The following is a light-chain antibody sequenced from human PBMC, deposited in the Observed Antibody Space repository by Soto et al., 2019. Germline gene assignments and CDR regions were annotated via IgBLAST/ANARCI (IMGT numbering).Light chain of an antibody. CDR1: SSDVGAYNY. Sequence: QSALTQPASVSGSPGQSITISCTGTSSDVGAYNYVSWYQQHPGKVPKVILYDVSDWPSGVSSRFSGSKSGNTASLTISGLQAEDEADYYCSSYTTTRTLVFGGGTKLTVL. CDR3: SSYTTTRTLV. J-gene: IGLJ2*01. V-gene: IGLV2-14*03. CDR2: DVS.